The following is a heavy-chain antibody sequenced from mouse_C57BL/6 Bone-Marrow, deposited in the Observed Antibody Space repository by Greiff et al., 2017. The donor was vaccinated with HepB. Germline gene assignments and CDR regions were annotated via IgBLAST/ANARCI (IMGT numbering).Heavy chain of an antibody. V-gene: IGHV2-5*01. CDR2: IWRGGST. CDR3: AKNPYYYGSSYWYFDV. Sequence: VQLVESGPGLVQPSQSLSITCTVSGFSLTSYGVHWVRQSPGKGLEWLGVIWRGGSTDYNAAFMSRLSITKDNSKSQVFFKMNSLQADDTAIYYCAKNPYYYGSSYWYFDVWGTGTTVTVSS. CDR1: GFSLTSYG. J-gene: IGHJ1*03. D-gene: IGHD1-1*01.